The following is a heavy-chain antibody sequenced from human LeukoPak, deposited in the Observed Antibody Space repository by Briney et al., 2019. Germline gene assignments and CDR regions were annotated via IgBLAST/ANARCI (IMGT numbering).Heavy chain of an antibody. D-gene: IGHD3-22*01. J-gene: IGHJ4*02. CDR1: GFTFSSYG. CDR3: ANPSDYYDSSGYYY. CDR2: IWYDGSNK. V-gene: IGHV3-33*06. Sequence: GGSLRLSCAASGFTFSSYGMHWVRQAPGKGLEWVAVIWYDGSNKYYTDSVKGRFTISRDNSKNTLYLQMNSLRAEVTAVYYCANPSDYYDSSGYYYWGQGTLVTVSS.